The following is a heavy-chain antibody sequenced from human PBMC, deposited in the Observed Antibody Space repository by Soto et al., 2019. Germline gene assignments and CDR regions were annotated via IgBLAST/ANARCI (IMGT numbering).Heavy chain of an antibody. Sequence: EVQLLESGGGLVQPGGSLRLSCAASGFTFSDYAMSWVRQAPGKGLEWVSSVVGSGDRTYYPDSVRGRFTISRDNSKNTLYLQMDSLGAEDTALYYCAKAAGGNRGSGCYLHFTSWGQGTLVTVSS. V-gene: IGHV3-23*01. CDR2: VVGSGDRT. J-gene: IGHJ4*02. D-gene: IGHD2-21*02. CDR1: GFTFSDYA. CDR3: AKAAGGNRGSGCYLHFTS.